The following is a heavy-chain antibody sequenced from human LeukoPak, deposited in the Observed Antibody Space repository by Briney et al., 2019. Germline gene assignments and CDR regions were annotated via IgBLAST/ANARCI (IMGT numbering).Heavy chain of an antibody. CDR1: GFTFSNYA. V-gene: IGHV3-23*01. CDR3: ARRYSSGWYHFDY. D-gene: IGHD6-19*01. J-gene: IGHJ4*02. Sequence: GGSLRFSCAASGFTFSNYAMSWVRQAPGKGLESVSTTSESGGRTYYADSVKGRFTISRDNSKNTLHLQMNSLRADDTAVYYCARRYSSGWYHFDYWGQGTLVTVSS. CDR2: TSESGGRT.